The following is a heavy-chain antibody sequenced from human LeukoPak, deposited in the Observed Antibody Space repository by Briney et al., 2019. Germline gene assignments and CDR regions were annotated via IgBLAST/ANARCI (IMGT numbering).Heavy chain of an antibody. CDR2: INPSGGST. CDR1: GYTFTSYY. D-gene: IGHD3-3*01. V-gene: IGHV1-46*01. J-gene: IGHJ4*02. Sequence: ASVKVSCKASGYTFTSYYMHWVRQAPGRGLEWMGIINPSGGSTSYAQKFQGRVTMTRDTSTSTVYMELSSLRSEDTAVYYCARVPTHYDFWSGHSYYFDYWGQGTLVTISS. CDR3: ARVPTHYDFWSGHSYYFDY.